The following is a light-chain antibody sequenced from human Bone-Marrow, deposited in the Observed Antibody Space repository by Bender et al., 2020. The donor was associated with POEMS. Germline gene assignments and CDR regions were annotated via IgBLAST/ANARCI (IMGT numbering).Light chain of an antibody. CDR2: DVS. J-gene: IGLJ2*01. CDR1: SSDIGTYNH. Sequence: QSALTQPASVSGSPGQSITISCTGTSSDIGTYNHVFWYQQHPGKAPKLMIYDVSNRPSGVSNRFSGSKSGNTASLTISGLQADDEADYYCSSFTTSSTHVVFGGGTKLTVL. V-gene: IGLV2-14*03. CDR3: SSFTTSSTHVV.